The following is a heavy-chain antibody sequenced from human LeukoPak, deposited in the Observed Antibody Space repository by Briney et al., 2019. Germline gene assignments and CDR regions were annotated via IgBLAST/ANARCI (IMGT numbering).Heavy chain of an antibody. V-gene: IGHV3-23*01. CDR1: GFTFTSYA. J-gene: IGHJ4*02. CDR2: ISGSGGST. Sequence: GSLRLSCAASGFTFTSYAMNWVRQAPGKGLEWVSGISGSGGSTYYADSVKGRFSISRDNSKNTLYLQLNSLRVEDTAEYYCAKAHGGSYHSGIDWGQGTLVIVSS. D-gene: IGHD1-26*01. CDR3: AKAHGGSYHSGID.